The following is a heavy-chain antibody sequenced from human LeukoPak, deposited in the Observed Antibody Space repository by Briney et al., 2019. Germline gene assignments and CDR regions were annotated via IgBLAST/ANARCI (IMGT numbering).Heavy chain of an antibody. CDR2: INWDDQK. J-gene: IGHJ5*02. V-gene: IGHV2-5*02. D-gene: IGHD3-22*01. CDR1: GFSLTTSGVG. Sequence: SGPTLVKPTQTLTLTCTFSGFSLTTSGVGVGWIRQPPGKALEWLALINWDDQKVYSPSLQSRLSITKDTSKNQVVLTMTNVDPVDTATYYCAHRRDSSGYQYRYWFAPWGQETLVTVSS. CDR3: AHRRDSSGYQYRYWFAP.